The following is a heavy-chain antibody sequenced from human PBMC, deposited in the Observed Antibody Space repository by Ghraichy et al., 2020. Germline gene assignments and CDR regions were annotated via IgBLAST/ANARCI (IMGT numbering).Heavy chain of an antibody. CDR1: GFTFSSYW. CDR3: ARFGSYNPFSAFDI. J-gene: IGHJ3*02. Sequence: VGSLRLSCAASGFTFSSYWMSWVRQAPGKGLEWVANIKQDGSEKYYVDSVKGRFTISRDNAKNSLYLQMNSLRAEDTAVYYCARFGSYNPFSAFDIWGQGTMVTVSS. D-gene: IGHD1-26*01. CDR2: IKQDGSEK. V-gene: IGHV3-7*01.